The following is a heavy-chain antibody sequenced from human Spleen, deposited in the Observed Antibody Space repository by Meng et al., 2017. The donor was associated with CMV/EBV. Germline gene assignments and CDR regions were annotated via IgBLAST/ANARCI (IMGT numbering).Heavy chain of an antibody. D-gene: IGHD5-12*01. Sequence: GGSLRLSCAASAFTFSSYAMSWVRQAPGRGLEWVSAISGTGGGTYYADSVKSRFTISRDNSKNTLYLQMNSLRAEDTAVYYCAKEWRDAFDIWGQGTMVTVSS. CDR3: AKEWRDAFDI. V-gene: IGHV3-23*01. CDR1: AFTFSSYA. CDR2: ISGTGGGT. J-gene: IGHJ3*02.